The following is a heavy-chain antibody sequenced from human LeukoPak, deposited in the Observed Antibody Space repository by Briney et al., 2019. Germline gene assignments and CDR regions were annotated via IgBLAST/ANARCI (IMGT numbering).Heavy chain of an antibody. CDR1: GFTFSSYW. CDR2: IKQDGSEK. V-gene: IGHV3-7*03. J-gene: IGHJ4*02. D-gene: IGHD1-26*01. CDR3: ARTGSSRFDY. Sequence: GGSLRLSCAASGFTFSSYWMSWVRQAPGKGLEWVANIKQDGSEKYYVDSVKGRFTISRDNFKNTLYLQMNSLRVEDTAVYYCARTGSSRFDYWGQGTLVTVSS.